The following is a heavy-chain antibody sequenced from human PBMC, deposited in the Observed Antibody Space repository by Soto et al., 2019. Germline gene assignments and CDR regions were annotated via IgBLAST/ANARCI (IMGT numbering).Heavy chain of an antibody. Sequence: SETLSLTCAVSGGSFTSNNWWSWVRQPPGQGLEWIGEIYRTGSTNYNPSLKSRVTISLDKSENQFSLKVASLTAADTAVYYCASRDPGTSVDYWGQGTLVTVSS. J-gene: IGHJ4*02. V-gene: IGHV4-4*02. CDR2: IYRTGST. D-gene: IGHD1-7*01. CDR3: ASRDPGTSVDY. CDR1: GGSFTSNNW.